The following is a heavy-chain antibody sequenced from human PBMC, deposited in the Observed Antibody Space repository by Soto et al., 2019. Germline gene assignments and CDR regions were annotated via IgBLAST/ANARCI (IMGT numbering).Heavy chain of an antibody. J-gene: IGHJ4*02. CDR2: ISYDGSNK. D-gene: IGHD2-15*01. CDR1: GFTFSSYG. CDR3: AKDYYHPYFSGALDY. V-gene: IGHV3-30*18. Sequence: QVQLVESGGGVVQPGRSPRLSCAASGFTFSSYGMHWVRQAPGKGLEWVAVISYDGSNKYYADSVKGRFTISRDNSKNTLYLQMNSLRAEDTAVYYCAKDYYHPYFSGALDYWGQATLVTVSS.